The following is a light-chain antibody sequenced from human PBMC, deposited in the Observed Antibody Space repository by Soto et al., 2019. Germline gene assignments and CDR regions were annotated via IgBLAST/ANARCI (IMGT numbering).Light chain of an antibody. V-gene: IGLV6-57*03. CDR3: HSYESNNVV. J-gene: IGLJ3*02. Sequence: NFMLTQPHSVSESPGKTVIISCTRSSGSIASNYVQWYQQRPGSAPTFVIYEDNQRPSGVPDRFSGSVDSSSNSASLTISGLKTEDEADYYCHSYESNNVVFGGGTKVTVL. CDR2: EDN. CDR1: SGSIASNY.